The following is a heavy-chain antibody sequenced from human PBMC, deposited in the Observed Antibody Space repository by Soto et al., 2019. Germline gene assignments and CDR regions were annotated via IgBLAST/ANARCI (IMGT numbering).Heavy chain of an antibody. CDR2: ISGSGGST. V-gene: IGHV3-23*01. CDR3: AKAESVVVTTTPFDY. Sequence: GGSLRLSCAASGFTFSSYAMSWVRQAPGKGLEWVSAISGSGGSTYYADSVKGRFTISRDNSKNTLYLQMNSLRAEDTAVYYCAKAESVVVTTTPFDYWGQGTLVTVSS. CDR1: GFTFSSYA. D-gene: IGHD3-22*01. J-gene: IGHJ4*02.